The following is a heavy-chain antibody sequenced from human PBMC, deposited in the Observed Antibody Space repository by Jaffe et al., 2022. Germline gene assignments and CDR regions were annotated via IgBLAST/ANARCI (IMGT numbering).Heavy chain of an antibody. CDR3: ASSSSGYHFDY. D-gene: IGHD6-19*01. CDR2: IYYSGST. J-gene: IGHJ4*02. V-gene: IGHV4-39*01. CDR1: GGSISSSSYY. Sequence: QLQLQESGPGLVKPSETLSLTCTVSGGSISSSSYYWGWIRQPPGKGLEWIGSIYYSGSTYYNPSLKSRVTISVDTSKNQFSLKLSSVTAADTAVYYCASSSSGYHFDYWGQGTLVTVSS.